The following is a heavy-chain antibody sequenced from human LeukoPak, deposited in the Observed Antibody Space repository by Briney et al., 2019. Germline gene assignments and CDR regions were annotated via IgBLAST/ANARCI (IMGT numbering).Heavy chain of an antibody. Sequence: ASVKVSCKASGYTFTSYGISWVRQAPGQGLEWMGWISAYNGNTNYAQKLQGRVTMTTDTSTSTAYMGLRSLRSDDTAVYYCARVPYYDSSGYRDYWGQGTLVTASS. CDR2: ISAYNGNT. CDR3: ARVPYYDSSGYRDY. V-gene: IGHV1-18*01. D-gene: IGHD3-22*01. CDR1: GYTFTSYG. J-gene: IGHJ4*02.